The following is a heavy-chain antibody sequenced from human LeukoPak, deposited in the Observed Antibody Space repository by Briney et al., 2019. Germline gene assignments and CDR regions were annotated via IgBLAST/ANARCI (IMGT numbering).Heavy chain of an antibody. Sequence: GSSVKVSCKASGGTFSSYAISWARQAPGQGLEWMGGIIPIFGTANYAQKFQGRVTITTDESTSTAYMELSSLRSEDTAVYYCARTPSSGTKLSFDYWGQGTLVTVSS. J-gene: IGHJ4*02. CDR2: IIPIFGTA. CDR1: GGTFSSYA. CDR3: ARTPSSGTKLSFDY. D-gene: IGHD1-14*01. V-gene: IGHV1-69*05.